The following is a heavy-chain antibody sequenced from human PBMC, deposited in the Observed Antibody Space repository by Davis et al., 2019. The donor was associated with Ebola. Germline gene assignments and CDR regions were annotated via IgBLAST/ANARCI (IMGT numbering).Heavy chain of an antibody. CDR2: INPNSGGT. Sequence: ASVKVSCKASGYTFTGYYMHWVRQAPGQGLEWMGWINPNSGGTNYAQKFQGRVTMTRDTSISTAYMELSRLRSDDTAVYYCARGWDSGYYGSGSYHWFDPWGQGTLVTVSS. CDR1: GYTFTGYY. J-gene: IGHJ5*02. CDR3: ARGWDSGYYGSGSYHWFDP. D-gene: IGHD3-10*01. V-gene: IGHV1-2*02.